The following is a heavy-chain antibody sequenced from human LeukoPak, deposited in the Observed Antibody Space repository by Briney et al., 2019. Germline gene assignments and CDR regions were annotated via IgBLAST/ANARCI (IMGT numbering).Heavy chain of an antibody. CDR2: ILYSGFT. J-gene: IGHJ3*01. CDR3: ASAPLAITTSAFPDAFDV. D-gene: IGHD1-1*01. Sequence: SETLSLTCSVSSGSISGRYWSRFRQPPGKGLEWVGHILYSGFTNFNPSLKSRVIISVDSSKNQFSLRLSSVTAADTAVYYCASAPLAITTSAFPDAFDVWGQGTTVTVSS. CDR1: SGSISGRY. V-gene: IGHV4-59*11.